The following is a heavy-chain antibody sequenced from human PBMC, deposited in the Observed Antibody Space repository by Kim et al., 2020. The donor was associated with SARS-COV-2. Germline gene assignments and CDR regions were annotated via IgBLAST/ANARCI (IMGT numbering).Heavy chain of an antibody. Sequence: SETLSLTCTVSGGSISSYYWSWIRQPPGKGLEWIGYIYYSGSTNYNPSLKSRVTISVDTSKNQFSLKLSSVTAADTAVYYCARAGGAFDYWGQGTLVTVSS. CDR3: ARAGGAFDY. D-gene: IGHD3-16*01. CDR2: IYYSGST. CDR1: GGSISSYY. J-gene: IGHJ4*02. V-gene: IGHV4-59*01.